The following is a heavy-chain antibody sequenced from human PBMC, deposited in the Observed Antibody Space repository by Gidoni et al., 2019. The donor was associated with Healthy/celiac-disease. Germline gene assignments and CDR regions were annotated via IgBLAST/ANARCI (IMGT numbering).Heavy chain of an antibody. V-gene: IGHV3-21*01. CDR2: ISSSSSYI. D-gene: IGHD3-22*01. Sequence: EVQLVESGGGLVKPGGSLRLSCAASGFTFSSYSMNWVRQAPGKGLEWFSSISSSSSYIYYADSVKGRFTISRDNAKNSLYLKMNGLRAEDTAVYYCASSGVLGSYYYDSSGYLYWGQGTLVTVSS. CDR1: GFTFSSYS. CDR3: ASSGVLGSYYYDSSGYLY. J-gene: IGHJ4*02.